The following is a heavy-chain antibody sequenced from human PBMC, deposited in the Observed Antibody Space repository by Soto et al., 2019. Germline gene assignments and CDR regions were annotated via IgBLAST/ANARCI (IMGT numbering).Heavy chain of an antibody. CDR2: IIPIFGTA. D-gene: IGHD3-10*01. Sequence: SVKVSCKASGGTFSSYAISWVRQAPGQGLEWMGGIIPIFGTANYAQKFKGRVTITADKSTSTAYMELSSLRSEDTAVYYCASGVAVRGVITNFDYWGQGTLVTVSS. V-gene: IGHV1-69*06. J-gene: IGHJ4*02. CDR3: ASGVAVRGVITNFDY. CDR1: GGTFSSYA.